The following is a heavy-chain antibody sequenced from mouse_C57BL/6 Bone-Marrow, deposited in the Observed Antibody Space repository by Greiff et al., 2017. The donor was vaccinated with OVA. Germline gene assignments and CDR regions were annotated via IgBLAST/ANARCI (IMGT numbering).Heavy chain of an antibody. CDR3: AAGWAMDY. D-gene: IGHD1-1*02. Sequence: VQLQQSGAELARPGASVKMSCKASGYTLTSYTMHWVKQRPGQGLEWIGYINPSSGYTKYNQKFKDKATLTADKSSSTAYMQLSSLTSEDAAVYYCAAGWAMDYWGQGTSVTVAS. J-gene: IGHJ4*01. CDR2: INPSSGYT. V-gene: IGHV1-4*01. CDR1: GYTLTSYT.